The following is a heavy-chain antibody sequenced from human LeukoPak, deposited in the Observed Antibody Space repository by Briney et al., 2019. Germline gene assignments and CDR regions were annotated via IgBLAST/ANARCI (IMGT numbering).Heavy chain of an antibody. V-gene: IGHV3-20*04. CDR3: ARFPKSGYSYGYYFDY. D-gene: IGHD5-18*01. CDR2: INWNGGST. Sequence: PGGSLRLSCAASGFTFDDYGMSWLRQAPGKGLEWVSGINWNGGSTGYADSVEGRFTVSRDNAKNSLYLRMNSLRAEDTALYYCARFPKSGYSYGYYFDYWGQGTLVTVSS. CDR1: GFTFDDYG. J-gene: IGHJ4*02.